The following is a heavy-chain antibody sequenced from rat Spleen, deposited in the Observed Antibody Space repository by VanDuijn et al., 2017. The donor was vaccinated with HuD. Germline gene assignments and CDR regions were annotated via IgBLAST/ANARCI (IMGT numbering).Heavy chain of an antibody. J-gene: IGHJ1*01. D-gene: IGHD2-2*01. CDR2: ISYGDRSGHSST. CDR3: AGAGYLRHWYFDF. CDR1: GFTFSDYG. Sequence: EVQLVESDGGLVQPGRSLKLSCAASGFTFSDYGMAWVRQGPTKGLEWVATISYGDRSGHSSTYYRDSVKGRFTISKDNAKNTVFLQMDSLRSEDTATSYFAGAGYLRHWYFDFWGLGTMVAVSS. V-gene: IGHV5-29*01.